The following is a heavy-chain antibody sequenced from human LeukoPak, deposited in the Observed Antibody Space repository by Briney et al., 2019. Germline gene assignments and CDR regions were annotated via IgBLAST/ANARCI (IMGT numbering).Heavy chain of an antibody. D-gene: IGHD3-3*01. CDR3: ARGAARWSGSLDEGFDP. CDR2: ISYDGSNK. Sequence: GGSLRLSCAASGFTFSSYAMHWVRQAPGKGLEWVVVISYDGSNKYYADSVKGRFTISRDNSKNTLYLQMNSLRAEDTAVYYCARGAARWSGSLDEGFDPWGQGTLVTVSS. V-gene: IGHV3-30-3*01. J-gene: IGHJ5*02. CDR1: GFTFSSYA.